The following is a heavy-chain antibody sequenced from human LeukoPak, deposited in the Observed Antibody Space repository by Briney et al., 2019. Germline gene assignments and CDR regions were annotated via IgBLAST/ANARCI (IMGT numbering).Heavy chain of an antibody. Sequence: SETLSLTCTVSGGSISSYYWSWIRQPPGKGLEWIGYIYDSGSTNYNPSLKRRVTISVDTSKNQFSLKLRAVTAADTTVYYCACLTTADAFDIWGQGTMVTVSS. CDR2: IYDSGST. CDR1: GGSISSYY. D-gene: IGHD3-22*01. CDR3: ACLTTADAFDI. V-gene: IGHV4-59*01. J-gene: IGHJ3*02.